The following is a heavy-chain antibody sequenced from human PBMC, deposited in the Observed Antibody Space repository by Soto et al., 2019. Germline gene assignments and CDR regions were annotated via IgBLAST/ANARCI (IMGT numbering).Heavy chain of an antibody. V-gene: IGHV4-34*01. CDR3: ARVLQTSYYYYGMDV. D-gene: IGHD4-4*01. CDR1: GGSFSGYY. CDR2: INHSGST. J-gene: IGHJ6*02. Sequence: PSETLSLTCAVYGGSFSGYYWSWIRQPPGKGLEWIGEINHSGSTNYNPSLKSRVTISVDTSKNQFSLKLSSVTAADTAVYFCARVLQTSYYYYGMDVWGQGTTVTVSS.